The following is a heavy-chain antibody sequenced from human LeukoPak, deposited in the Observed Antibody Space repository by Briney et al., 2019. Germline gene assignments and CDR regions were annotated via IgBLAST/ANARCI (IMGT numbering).Heavy chain of an antibody. CDR3: ARDSGYCSGGSCDAY. D-gene: IGHD2-15*01. CDR1: GFTFSSYS. CDR2: ISSSSSYI. V-gene: IGHV3-21*01. Sequence: GGSLRLSCAASGFTFSSYSMNWVRQAPGKGLEWVSSISSSSSYIYYADSVKGRFTISRDNAKNSLYLQMNSLSAEDTAVYYCARDSGYCSGGSCDAYWGQGTLVTVSS. J-gene: IGHJ4*02.